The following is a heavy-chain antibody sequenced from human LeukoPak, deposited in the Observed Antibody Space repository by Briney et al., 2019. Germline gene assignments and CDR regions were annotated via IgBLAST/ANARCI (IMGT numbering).Heavy chain of an antibody. CDR3: ARGDTAMVPNWFDP. V-gene: IGHV4-34*01. CDR2: INHSGST. Sequence: PSETLSLACTVSGGSISGYYWSWIRQPPGKGLEWIGEINHSGSTNYNPSLKSRVTISVDTSKNQFSLKLSSVTAADTAVYYCARGDTAMVPNWFDPWGQGTLVTVSS. CDR1: GGSISGYY. J-gene: IGHJ5*02. D-gene: IGHD5-18*01.